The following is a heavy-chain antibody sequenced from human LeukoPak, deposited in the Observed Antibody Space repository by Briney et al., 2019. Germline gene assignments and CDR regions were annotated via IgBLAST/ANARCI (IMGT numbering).Heavy chain of an antibody. J-gene: IGHJ5*02. CDR2: INHSGST. CDR3: ARESNYHGSGTGWFDP. V-gene: IGHV4-34*01. CDR1: GGSFSGYS. D-gene: IGHD3-10*01. Sequence: SETLSLTCAVYGGSFSGYSWTWIRQPPGKGLEWIGEINHSGSTNYNPSLKSRVTISVDTSKNQLSLKLSSVTAADTAVYYCARESNYHGSGTGWFDPWGQGTLVTVSS.